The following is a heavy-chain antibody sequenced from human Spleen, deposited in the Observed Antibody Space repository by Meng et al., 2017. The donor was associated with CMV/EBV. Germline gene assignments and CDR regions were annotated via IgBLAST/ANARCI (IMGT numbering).Heavy chain of an antibody. CDR3: ARLSQHYYYGMDV. V-gene: IGHV3-30*04. CDR1: GFSFSSHA. CDR2: MSYDGSNK. Sequence: GESLKISCAASGFSFSSHAMHWVRQAPGKGLEWVAVMSYDGSNKYYADSVKGRFTISRDNAKNSLYLQMNSLRAEDTAVYYCARLSQHYYYGMDVWGQGTTVTVSS. J-gene: IGHJ6*02.